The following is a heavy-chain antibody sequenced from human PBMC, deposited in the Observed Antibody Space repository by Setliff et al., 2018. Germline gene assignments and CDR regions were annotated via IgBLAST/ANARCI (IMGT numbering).Heavy chain of an antibody. CDR2: ISGFNGVT. D-gene: IGHD2-8*01. J-gene: IGHJ5*02. Sequence: GASVKVSCKASGYILTSSGITWVRQAPGQGLEWMGWISGFNGVTNYAQTFQGRITMATDTSTKMAHMELSSMRSDDTAVYYCERLVRHCTRISCQRTSEADLWGQGTQVTVSS. CDR3: ERLVRHCTRISCQRTSEADL. V-gene: IGHV1-18*01. CDR1: GYILTSSG.